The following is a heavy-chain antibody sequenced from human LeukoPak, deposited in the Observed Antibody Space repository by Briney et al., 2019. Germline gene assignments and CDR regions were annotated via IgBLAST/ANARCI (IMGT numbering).Heavy chain of an antibody. CDR2: IRYDGSNK. J-gene: IGHJ6*02. D-gene: IGHD6-13*01. CDR3: AKSRYSSSWYSGMDV. Sequence: TGGSLRLSCAASGFTFSSYGMHWVRQAPGKGLEWVAFIRYDGSNKYYADSVKGRFTISRDNSKNTLYLQMNSLRAEDTAVYYCAKSRYSSSWYSGMDVWGQGTTVTVSS. V-gene: IGHV3-30*02. CDR1: GFTFSSYG.